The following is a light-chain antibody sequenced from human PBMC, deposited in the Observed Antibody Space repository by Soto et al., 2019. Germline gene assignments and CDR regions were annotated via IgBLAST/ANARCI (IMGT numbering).Light chain of an antibody. Sequence: EIVLTQSPGSLYLSPGERTTLSCRASQSFSSSYLAWYQQKPGQAPRLLIYGASSRATGIPDRFSGSGSGTDFTLTISRLEPEDSAVYYCQQYGSSPPGTFGQGTKVEI. V-gene: IGKV3-20*01. CDR2: GAS. J-gene: IGKJ1*01. CDR3: QQYGSSPPGT. CDR1: QSFSSSY.